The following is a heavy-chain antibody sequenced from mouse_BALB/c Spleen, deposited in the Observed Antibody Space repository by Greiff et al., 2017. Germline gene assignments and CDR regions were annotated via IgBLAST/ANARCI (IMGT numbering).Heavy chain of an antibody. J-gene: IGHJ3*01. CDR3: ARLNYDYEFAY. CDR2: ISTYYGDA. Sequence: VQLQQSGAELVRPGVSVKISCKGSGYTFTDYAMHWVKQSHAKSLEWIGVISTYYGDASYNQKFKGKATMTVDKSSSTAYMELARLTSEDSAIYYCARLNYDYEFAYWGQGTLVTVSA. CDR1: GYTFTDYA. D-gene: IGHD2-4*01. V-gene: IGHV1S137*01.